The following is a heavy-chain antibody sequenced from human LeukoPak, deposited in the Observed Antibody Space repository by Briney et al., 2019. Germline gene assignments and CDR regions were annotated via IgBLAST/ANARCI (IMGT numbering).Heavy chain of an antibody. J-gene: IGHJ5*02. CDR2: INPSGGST. V-gene: IGHV1-46*01. CDR1: GYTFTSHH. CDR3: AREAVTIFGLVRTQTTKRPHRFDP. Sequence: ASVKVSCKASGYTFTSHHIHWVRQAPGQGLEWMGIINPSGGSTNYMQNFQGRVTVTRDMSTSTVYMELSSLRSEDTAMYYCAREAVTIFGLVRTQTTKRPHRFDPWGQGTLVTVSS. D-gene: IGHD3-3*01.